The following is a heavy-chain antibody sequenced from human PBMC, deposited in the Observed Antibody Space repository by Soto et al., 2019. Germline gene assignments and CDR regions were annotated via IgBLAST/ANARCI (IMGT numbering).Heavy chain of an antibody. Sequence: SETLSLTCTVSGGSISSGGYYWSWIRQHPGKGLEWIGYIYYSGSTYYNPSLKSRVTISVDTSKNQFSLKLSSVTAADTAVYYCARGDCSGVSCSWRWSVPWGQGPLVTVFS. CDR2: IYYSGST. D-gene: IGHD2-15*01. CDR3: ARGDCSGVSCSWRWSVP. CDR1: GGSISSGGYY. V-gene: IGHV4-31*03. J-gene: IGHJ5*02.